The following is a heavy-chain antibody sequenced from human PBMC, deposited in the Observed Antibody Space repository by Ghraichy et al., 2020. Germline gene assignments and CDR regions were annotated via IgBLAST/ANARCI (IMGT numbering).Heavy chain of an antibody. Sequence: GGSLRLSCAASGFTFYKYAMSWVRQPPGKGLEWVSGISRSGTSTYYTDSVKGRFTISRDNSKSILNIQMNSLRADDTAVYYCATDRRETGATTSEFAICGQGTIVTVS. D-gene: IGHD1-26*01. CDR1: GFTFYKYA. CDR3: ATDRRETGATTSEFAI. J-gene: IGHJ3*02. CDR2: ISRSGTST. V-gene: IGHV3-23*01.